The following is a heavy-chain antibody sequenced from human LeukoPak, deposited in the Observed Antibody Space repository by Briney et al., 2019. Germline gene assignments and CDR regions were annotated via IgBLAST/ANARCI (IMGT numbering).Heavy chain of an antibody. J-gene: IGHJ4*02. CDR1: GYTFSGYY. D-gene: IGHD1-20*01. CDR2: ISPNSGDT. CDR3: AREITGMIGPTDY. V-gene: IGHV1-2*02. Sequence: GASVKVSCKASGYTFSGYYVHWVRQAPGQGLQWMGWISPNSGDTNYAQKFQGRVTMTRDTSISTAYMELSRLTSDDTAVYYCAREITGMIGPTDYWGQGTLDTVSS.